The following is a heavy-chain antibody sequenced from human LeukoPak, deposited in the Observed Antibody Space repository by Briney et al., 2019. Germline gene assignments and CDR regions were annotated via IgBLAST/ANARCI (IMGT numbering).Heavy chain of an antibody. CDR2: INPDGSST. Sequence: GGSLRLSCAASGFTFSTYWTHWVRQAPGKGLVWVSRINPDGSSTSYADSVKGRFTISRDNAKNTLYLRMNSLRAEDTGVFYCARGQYCTSASCYLDSWGQGTLVTVSS. D-gene: IGHD2-2*01. CDR1: GFTFSTYW. V-gene: IGHV3-74*01. J-gene: IGHJ4*02. CDR3: ARGQYCTSASCYLDS.